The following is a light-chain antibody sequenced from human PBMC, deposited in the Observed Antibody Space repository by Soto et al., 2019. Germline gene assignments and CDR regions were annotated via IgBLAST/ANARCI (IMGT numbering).Light chain of an antibody. CDR2: GNS. J-gene: IGLJ3*02. CDR1: SSNIGAGYD. Sequence: QYVLTQPPSVSGAPGQRVTISCTGTSSNIGAGYDAHWYQQLPGTAPKLLIFGNSNRPSGVPDRFSASKSGTSASLAITGLQAEDEADYYCQSYDNSLGLVFGGGTKVTVL. V-gene: IGLV1-40*01. CDR3: QSYDNSLGLV.